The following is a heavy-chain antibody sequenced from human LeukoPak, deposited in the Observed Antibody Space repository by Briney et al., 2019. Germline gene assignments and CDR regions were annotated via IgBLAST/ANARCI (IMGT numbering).Heavy chain of an antibody. J-gene: IGHJ4*02. CDR2: IYYTGST. D-gene: IGHD3-9*01. Sequence: AESLSLTCSVSGRSVSSTGSYCGWIRQPPGKGLQWFGNIYYTGSTYYNPSLNRRVTMSVDTSQNQISLKMTSVTAADTAVYYCARLSKGRYFDYIFDYWGQGTLVTVSS. CDR1: GRSVSSTGSY. V-gene: IGHV4-39*01. CDR3: ARLSKGRYFDYIFDY.